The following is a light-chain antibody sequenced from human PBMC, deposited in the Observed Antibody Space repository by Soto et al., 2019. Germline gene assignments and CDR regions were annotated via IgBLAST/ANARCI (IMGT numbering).Light chain of an antibody. Sequence: QTVVTQSPSASASLGASVKLTCTLRSGHSSYAIAWHQQQPEKGPRYLMKLNSDGSHSKGDGIPDRFSGSSSGAERYLTISSLQSEDEADYYCQTWGTGLLVFGGGTQLTVL. CDR2: LNSDGSH. CDR1: SGHSSYA. V-gene: IGLV4-69*01. CDR3: QTWGTGLLV. J-gene: IGLJ3*02.